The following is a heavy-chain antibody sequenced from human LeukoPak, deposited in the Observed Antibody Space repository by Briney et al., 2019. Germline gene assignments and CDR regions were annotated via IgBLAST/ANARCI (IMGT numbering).Heavy chain of an antibody. CDR3: ARATIAAAKNFDY. D-gene: IGHD6-13*01. J-gene: IGHJ4*02. CDR2: IYHSGST. Sequence: SGTLSLTCAVSGGSISSSNWWSWVRQPPGKGLEWIGEIYHSGSTNYNLSLKSRVTISVDKSKNQFSLKLSSVTAADTAVYYCARATIAAAKNFDYWGQGTLVTVSS. V-gene: IGHV4-4*02. CDR1: GGSISSSNW.